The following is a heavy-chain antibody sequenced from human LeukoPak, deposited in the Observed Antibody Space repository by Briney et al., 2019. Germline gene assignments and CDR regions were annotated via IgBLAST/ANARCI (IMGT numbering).Heavy chain of an antibody. J-gene: IGHJ6*03. V-gene: IGHV4-34*01. Sequence: TSETLSLTCAVYGGSFSGYYWSWIRQPPGKGLEWIGEINHSGSTNYNPSLKSRVTISVDTSKNQFSLKLSSVTAADTAVYYCARESSSWTNYYYHYYMDVWGKGTTVTVSS. CDR3: ARESSSWTNYYYHYYMDV. D-gene: IGHD6-13*01. CDR2: INHSGST. CDR1: GGSFSGYY.